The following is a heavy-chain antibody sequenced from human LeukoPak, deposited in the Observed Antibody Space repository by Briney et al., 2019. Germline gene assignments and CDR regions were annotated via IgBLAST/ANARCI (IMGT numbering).Heavy chain of an antibody. J-gene: IGHJ6*03. D-gene: IGHD1-26*01. Sequence: ASVKVSCMASGYTFTSYDINWVRQATGQGLEWMGWMNPNSGNTGYAQKFQGRVTITRNTSISTAYMELSSLRSEDTAVYYCARGRTPFWWEPSGYYYYMDVWGKGTTVTVPS. CDR2: MNPNSGNT. CDR3: ARGRTPFWWEPSGYYYYMDV. V-gene: IGHV1-8*03. CDR1: GYTFTSYD.